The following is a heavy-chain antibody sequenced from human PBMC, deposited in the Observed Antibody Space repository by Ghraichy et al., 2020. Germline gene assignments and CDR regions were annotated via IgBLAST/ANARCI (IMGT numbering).Heavy chain of an antibody. D-gene: IGHD3-10*01. V-gene: IGHV4-30-4*07. CDR3: ARGRVGLRDAFDI. CDR2: IYYSGST. Sequence: SETLSLTCAVSGGSISSGGYSWSWIRQPPGKRLDWIGYIYYSGSTYYDPSLKSRITISVDTSKNQFSLRLSSVTAADTAVYYCARGRVGLRDAFDIWGQGTMVTVSS. CDR1: GGSISSGGYS. J-gene: IGHJ3*02.